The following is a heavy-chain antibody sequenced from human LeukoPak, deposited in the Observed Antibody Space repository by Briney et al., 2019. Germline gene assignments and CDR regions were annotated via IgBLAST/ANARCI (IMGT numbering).Heavy chain of an antibody. D-gene: IGHD3-9*01. CDR2: INHSGST. CDR3: ARVLVISNYYYYYGMDV. J-gene: IGHJ6*02. Sequence: SETLSLTCAVYGGSFSGYYWSWIRQPPGKGLEWIGEINHSGSTNYNPSLKSRVTISIDTSKTQFSLKLSSVTAADTAVYYCARVLVISNYYYYYGMDVWGQGTTVTVSS. CDR1: GGSFSGYY. V-gene: IGHV4-34*01.